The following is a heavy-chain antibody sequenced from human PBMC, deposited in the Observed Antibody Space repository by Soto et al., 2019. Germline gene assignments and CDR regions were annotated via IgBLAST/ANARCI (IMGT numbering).Heavy chain of an antibody. D-gene: IGHD2-8*01. Sequence: PGGSLRLSCAASGFTFSSYAMSWVRQAPGKGLEWVSAISGSGGSTYYADSVKGRFTISRDNSKNTLYLQMNSLRAEDTAVYYWAKDGLDGYCTNGLCATYRNGFSPWGQGTLVPVSA. CDR1: GFTFSSYA. CDR2: ISGSGGST. CDR3: AKDGLDGYCTNGLCATYRNGFSP. J-gene: IGHJ5*02. V-gene: IGHV3-23*01.